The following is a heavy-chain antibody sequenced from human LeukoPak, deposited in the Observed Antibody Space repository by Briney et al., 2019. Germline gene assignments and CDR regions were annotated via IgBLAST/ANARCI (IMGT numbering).Heavy chain of an antibody. CDR2: IYTSGNT. CDR1: GASITAYY. V-gene: IGHV4-4*09. Sequence: PETLSLTCTVSGASITAYYWSWIRQPPGKGLEWVGRIYTSGNTDYTPSLNRRVTISVDTSKNQFSLWLCFVTAADTAVYYCARVVPSGGYYRTGPFDNWGHGTLVAVSS. J-gene: IGHJ4*01. CDR3: ARVVPSGGYYRTGPFDN. D-gene: IGHD3-22*01.